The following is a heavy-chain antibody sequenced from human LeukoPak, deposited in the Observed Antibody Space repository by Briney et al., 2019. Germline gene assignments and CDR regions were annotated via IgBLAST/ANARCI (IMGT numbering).Heavy chain of an antibody. CDR3: ARLSSGGSCFDY. CDR2: ITSSSGYI. V-gene: IGHV3-21*01. J-gene: IGHJ4*02. Sequence: GSLRLSCAASGFTFSSYEMNWVRQAPGKGLEWVSSITSSSGYIYYSDSMKGRFTISRDNAKNSLYLQMNSLRAEDTAVYYCARLSSGGSCFDYWGQGTLVTVSS. CDR1: GFTFSSYE. D-gene: IGHD2-15*01.